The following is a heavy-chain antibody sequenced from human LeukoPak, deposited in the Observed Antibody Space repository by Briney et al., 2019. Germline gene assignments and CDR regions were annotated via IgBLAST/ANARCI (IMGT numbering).Heavy chain of an antibody. Sequence: PGGSLRLSCATSGFTFSSYGMHWVRQAPGKGLEWVAFIRYDGSNKYYADSVKGRFTISRDNSKNTLYLQMNSLRAEDTAVYYCARGTTVESDYWGQGTLVTVSS. CDR2: IRYDGSNK. CDR1: GFTFSSYG. V-gene: IGHV3-30*02. D-gene: IGHD4-23*01. J-gene: IGHJ4*02. CDR3: ARGTTVESDY.